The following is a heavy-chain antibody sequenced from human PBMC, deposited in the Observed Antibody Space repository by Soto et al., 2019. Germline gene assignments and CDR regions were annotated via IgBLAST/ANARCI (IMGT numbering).Heavy chain of an antibody. CDR3: AKGRYGDYVPFDY. V-gene: IGHV3-23*01. CDR2: ISGSGGST. D-gene: IGHD4-17*01. J-gene: IGHJ4*02. Sequence: EVQLLESGGGLVQPGGSLRLSCAASGFTFSSYAMSWVRQAPGKGLEWVSAISGSGGSTYYADSVKGRFTISRDNSKNTLYLQMNSLRAEDTAVYSCAKGRYGDYVPFDYWGQGTLVTVSS. CDR1: GFTFSSYA.